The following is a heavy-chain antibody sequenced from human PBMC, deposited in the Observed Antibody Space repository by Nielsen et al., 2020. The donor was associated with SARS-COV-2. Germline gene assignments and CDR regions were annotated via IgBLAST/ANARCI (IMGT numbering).Heavy chain of an antibody. CDR2: INPNSGGT. CDR3: ARAGPHIVVVTPYFDY. D-gene: IGHD2-21*02. J-gene: IGHJ4*02. Sequence: ASVKVSCKASGYTYTGYYMHWMRQAPGQGLEWMGWINPNSGGTNYAQKFQGRVTMTRDTSISTAYMELSRLRSDDTAVYYCARAGPHIVVVTPYFDYWGQGSLVTVSS. V-gene: IGHV1-2*02. CDR1: GYTYTGYY.